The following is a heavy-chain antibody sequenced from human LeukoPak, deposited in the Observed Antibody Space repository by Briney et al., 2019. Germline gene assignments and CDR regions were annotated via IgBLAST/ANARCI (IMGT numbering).Heavy chain of an antibody. V-gene: IGHV7-4-1*02. J-gene: IGHJ6*02. CDR1: GYTFTSYA. D-gene: IGHD4-17*01. CDR2: INTNTGNP. Sequence: ASVKVSRKASGYTFTSYAMNWVRQAPGQGLEWMGWINTNTGNPTYAQGFTGRFVFSLDTSVSTAYLQISSLKAEDTAVYYCAREGDGDYPGYYYYGMDVWGQGTTVTVSS. CDR3: AREGDGDYPGYYYYGMDV.